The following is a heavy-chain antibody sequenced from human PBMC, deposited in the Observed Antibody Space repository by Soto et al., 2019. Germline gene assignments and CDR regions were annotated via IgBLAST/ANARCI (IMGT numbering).Heavy chain of an antibody. CDR2: IYPADSDT. V-gene: IGHV5-51*01. CDR1: GYSFTTYW. J-gene: IGHJ6*02. Sequence: GQSLKISCNGSGYSFTTYWIGWVRQMPGKGLEWMGIIYPADSDTRYSPSFQGQVTISADKSISTAYLQWSSLKSSDTAMYYCARVGATSYAMDVWGQGTTVTVSS. CDR3: ARVGATSYAMDV.